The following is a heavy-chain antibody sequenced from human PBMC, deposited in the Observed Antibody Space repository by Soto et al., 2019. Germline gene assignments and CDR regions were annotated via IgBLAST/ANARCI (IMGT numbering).Heavy chain of an antibody. J-gene: IGHJ4*02. V-gene: IGHV3-23*01. CDR2: VSGIGDET. CDR1: VLTFRNYA. CDR3: AKGGHFSQFDS. Sequence: EVQLSESGGGLVQPGGSLRLSCAASVLTFRNYAMTWVRQAPGKGPEWVSTVSGIGDETFYADSVKGRFTISIDNSADTVYLLMKSLRVDDTAVYYCAKGGHFSQFDSWGQGTLVTVSS.